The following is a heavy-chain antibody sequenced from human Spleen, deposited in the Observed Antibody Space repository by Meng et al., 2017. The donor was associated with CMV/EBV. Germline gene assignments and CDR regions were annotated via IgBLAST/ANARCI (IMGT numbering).Heavy chain of an antibody. V-gene: IGHV4-39*07. CDR2: IYHSGTT. Sequence: SETLSLTCTVSGDSISSSGHFWGWIRQPPGKGPAWIGSIYHSGTTYYNPSLRSRVTLSIDTSKNQFSLKLTSVTAADTAIYYCASEVLVLLAPQQRRPDAFDTWGQGTVVTVSS. CDR3: ASEVLVLLAPQQRRPDAFDT. CDR1: GDSISSSGHF. D-gene: IGHD3-10*01. J-gene: IGHJ3*02.